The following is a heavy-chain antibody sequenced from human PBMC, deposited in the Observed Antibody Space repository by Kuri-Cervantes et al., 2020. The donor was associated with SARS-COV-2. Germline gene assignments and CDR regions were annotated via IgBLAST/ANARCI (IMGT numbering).Heavy chain of an antibody. J-gene: IGHJ4*02. CDR2: IKRKTDGGTT. D-gene: IGHD3-10*01. CDR3: TTVRFGELLQYYFDY. V-gene: IGHV3-15*01. Sequence: GESLKISCAASGFTFINAWMNWVRQAPGKGLEWVGRIKRKTDGGTTDYAAPVKGRFTISRDDSKNTLYLQMNSLKTEDTAVYYCTTVRFGELLQYYFDYWGQGTLVTVSS. CDR1: GFTFINAW.